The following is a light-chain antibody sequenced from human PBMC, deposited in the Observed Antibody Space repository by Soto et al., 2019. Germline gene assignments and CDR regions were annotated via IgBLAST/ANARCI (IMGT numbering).Light chain of an antibody. Sequence: DIQMTQSPSTLPASVGDRVTITCRASQNMNNWLAWYQQKPGKAPKLLIYDASALESGVPSRFSGSAYGTEFPLVFRSLQPDDLATYSCQHCEYFFGCGTRVEI. J-gene: IGKJ4*01. V-gene: IGKV1-5*01. CDR2: DAS. CDR1: QNMNNW. CDR3: QHCEYF.